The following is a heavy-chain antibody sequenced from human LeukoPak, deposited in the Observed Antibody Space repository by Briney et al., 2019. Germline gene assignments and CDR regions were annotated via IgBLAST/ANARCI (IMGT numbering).Heavy chain of an antibody. Sequence: ASETLSLTCTVSDGSISSYYWSWIRQPPGKGLEWIGYIYYSGSTNYNPSLKSRVTISVDTSKNQFSLKLSSVTAADTAVYYCARDDSSGFDYWGQETLVTVSS. CDR3: ARDDSSGFDY. V-gene: IGHV4-59*01. CDR2: IYYSGST. J-gene: IGHJ4*02. D-gene: IGHD3-22*01. CDR1: DGSISSYY.